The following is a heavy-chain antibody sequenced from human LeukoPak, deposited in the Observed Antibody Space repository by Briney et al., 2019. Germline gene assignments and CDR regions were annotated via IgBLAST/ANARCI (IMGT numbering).Heavy chain of an antibody. J-gene: IGHJ4*02. CDR1: GFTFSSYA. V-gene: IGHV3-53*01. Sequence: PGRSLRLSCAASGFTFSSYAMHWVRQAPGKGLEWVSVIYSGGSTYYADSVKGRFTISRDNSKNTLYLQMNSLRAEDTAVYYCASPIVGATTGGYWGQGTLVTVSS. CDR3: ASPIVGATTGGY. CDR2: IYSGGST. D-gene: IGHD1-26*01.